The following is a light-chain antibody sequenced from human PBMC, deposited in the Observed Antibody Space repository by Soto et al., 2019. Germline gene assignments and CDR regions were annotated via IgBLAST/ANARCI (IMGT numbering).Light chain of an antibody. Sequence: DIQMTQSPSSLSASVGDRVTITCRSSQTTNNYLNWYQLKPGKAPKLLIYAASTLQTGVPSRFTGSGSGTDFTLTIISMQPEDYANYFCQQSYSMPSAFGPGTKVDIK. J-gene: IGKJ2*01. CDR2: AAS. CDR1: QTTNNY. CDR3: QQSYSMPSA. V-gene: IGKV1-39*01.